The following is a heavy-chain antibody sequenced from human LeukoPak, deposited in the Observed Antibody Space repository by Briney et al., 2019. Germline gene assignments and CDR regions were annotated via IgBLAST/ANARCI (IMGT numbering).Heavy chain of an antibody. Sequence: GGSLRLSCAASGFTFSSYGMHWVRQAPGKGLEWVAFIRYDGSNKYYADSVKGRFTISRDNAKNSLYLQMNSLRAEDTALYYCARGGASYYYYYMDVWGKGTTVTVSS. CDR1: GFTFSSYG. V-gene: IGHV3-30*02. CDR3: ARGGASYYYYYMDV. D-gene: IGHD4/OR15-4a*01. J-gene: IGHJ6*03. CDR2: IRYDGSNK.